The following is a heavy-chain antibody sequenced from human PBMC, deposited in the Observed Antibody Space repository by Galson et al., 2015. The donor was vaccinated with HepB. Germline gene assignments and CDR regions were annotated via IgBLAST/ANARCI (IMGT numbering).Heavy chain of an antibody. CDR1: GFSLSTSGMT. Sequence: PALVKPTQTLTLTCTLSGFSLSTSGMTVGWIRQPPGKALEWLAFIYWDDNKRYNPSLRNRLSISTDTSKTQVVLALTNVDPEDTATYYCAHTARYSNTWWSGHYFDCWGQGTLVTVSS. D-gene: IGHD6-13*01. CDR2: IYWDDNK. V-gene: IGHV2-5*02. CDR3: AHTARYSNTWWSGHYFDC. J-gene: IGHJ4*02.